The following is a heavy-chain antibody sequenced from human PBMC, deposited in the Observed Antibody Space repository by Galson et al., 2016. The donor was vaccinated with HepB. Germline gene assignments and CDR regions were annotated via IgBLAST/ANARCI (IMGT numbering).Heavy chain of an antibody. Sequence: SLRLSCAASGFTFSGSAMHWVRQASGKGLEWVGRIRSKANSYATAYAASVKGRFTISRDDSKNTAYLQMNSLRSEDTAVYFCAKDRSPNGFCSTSSCYTDALDMWGQGTMVTVSS. D-gene: IGHD2-2*03. V-gene: IGHV3-73*01. CDR1: GFTFSGSA. CDR3: AKDRSPNGFCSTSSCYTDALDM. CDR2: IRSKANSYAT. J-gene: IGHJ3*02.